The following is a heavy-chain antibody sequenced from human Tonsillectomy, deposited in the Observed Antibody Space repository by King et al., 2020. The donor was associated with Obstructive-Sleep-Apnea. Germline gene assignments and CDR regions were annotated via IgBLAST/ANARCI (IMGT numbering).Heavy chain of an antibody. D-gene: IGHD6-19*01. CDR1: GFTFDDYA. J-gene: IGHJ4*02. V-gene: IGHV3-9*01. CDR2: ISWNSVSI. CDR3: AKDIWPAVAGTPDY. Sequence: VQLVESGGGLVQPGRSLRLSCAASGFTFDDYAMHWVRQAPGKGLEWGSVISWNSVSIGYAVSVKDRFTISRDNAKNSLYLQRNSLRAEDTALYYCAKDIWPAVAGTPDYWGQGTLVTVSS.